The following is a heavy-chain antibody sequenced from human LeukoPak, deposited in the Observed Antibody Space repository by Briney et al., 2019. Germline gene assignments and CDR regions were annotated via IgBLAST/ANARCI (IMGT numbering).Heavy chain of an antibody. CDR2: ISASGGST. CDR1: GFTFSSYA. V-gene: IGHV3-23*01. D-gene: IGHD2-2*01. CDR3: AIFHCSSTSCHLSGYFQY. J-gene: IGHJ1*01. Sequence: PGGSLRLSCAASGFTFSSYAMSWVRQAPVEGLEWVSAISASGGSTFYADSVKGRFTISRDYSKNTLYLQMNSLRVEDTAVYYCAIFHCSSTSCHLSGYFQYWGQGTLVTVSS.